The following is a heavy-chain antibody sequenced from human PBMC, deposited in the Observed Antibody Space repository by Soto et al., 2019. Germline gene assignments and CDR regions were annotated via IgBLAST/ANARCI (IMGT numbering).Heavy chain of an antibody. CDR1: GYTFSVYH. V-gene: IGHV1-2*02. CDR3: AKQLQRGMEV. J-gene: IGHJ6*04. CDR2: VHPNIGGT. Sequence: ASVNVSCKASGYTFSVYHMHWVRQTPGQGLEWMGWVHPNIGGTNYAQSFEGRVTMTRDTSINTAYMELSRLTSDDTAVYYCAKQLQRGMEVWGNGTTVTVSA. D-gene: IGHD1-1*01.